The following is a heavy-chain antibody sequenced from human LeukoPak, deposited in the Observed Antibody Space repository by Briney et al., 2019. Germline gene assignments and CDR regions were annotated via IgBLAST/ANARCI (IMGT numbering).Heavy chain of an antibody. CDR2: ISSSGGST. CDR3: ARGSGSYYLGAY. J-gene: IGHJ4*02. CDR1: GFTFSSYS. D-gene: IGHD1-26*01. Sequence: GGSLRLSCAASGFTFSSYSMNWVRQAPGKGLEWVSSISSSGGSTYYADSVKGRFTISRDNAKNSLYLQMNSLRAEDTAVYYCARGSGSYYLGAYWGQGTLVTVSS. V-gene: IGHV3-21*01.